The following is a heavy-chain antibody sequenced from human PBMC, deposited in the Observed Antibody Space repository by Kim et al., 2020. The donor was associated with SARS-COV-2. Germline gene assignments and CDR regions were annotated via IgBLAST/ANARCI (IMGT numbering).Heavy chain of an antibody. CDR3: ARDSPSSSSGGKGIDY. Sequence: GGSLRLSCAASGFIVSSNYMSWVRQAPGKGLEWVSVLYSGGSTYYADSVKGRFTISRDNSKNTFYLQMNSLRAEDTAVYYCARDSPSSSSGGKGIDYWGQGTLVTVSS. J-gene: IGHJ4*02. V-gene: IGHV3-66*02. D-gene: IGHD2-15*01. CDR2: LYSGGST. CDR1: GFIVSSNY.